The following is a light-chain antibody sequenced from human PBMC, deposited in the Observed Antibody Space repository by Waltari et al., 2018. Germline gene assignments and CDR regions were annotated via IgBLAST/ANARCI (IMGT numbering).Light chain of an antibody. J-gene: IGLJ2*01. CDR1: SNDVGGYNR. V-gene: IGLV2-11*01. Sequence: QSALTQPRPVSGSPGQSVTISCSGTSNDVGGYNRVSWYQQHPGKAPKVLIYGVTKRPSGVPDRFSGSRTGNTASLTISGLQTEDEADYYCGSKRGDTKVIFGGGTKLTVL. CDR2: GVT. CDR3: GSKRGDTKVI.